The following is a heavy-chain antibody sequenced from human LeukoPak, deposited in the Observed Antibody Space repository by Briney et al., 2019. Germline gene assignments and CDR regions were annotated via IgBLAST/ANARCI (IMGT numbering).Heavy chain of an antibody. CDR3: AIHYSSGSYRYTGSFDT. V-gene: IGHV4-34*04. CDR2: INPSGTT. CDR1: GDSLSAHY. D-gene: IGHD3-16*02. Sequence: SETQSLPCTLYGDSLSAHYSSWMRHPPGRGVVWSGEINPSGTTNDSLSLKSRASMSLFTSNSQFALKLNSVAAADAAIYYWAIHYSSGSYRYTGSFDTWGQGMLVNVSS. J-gene: IGHJ4*02.